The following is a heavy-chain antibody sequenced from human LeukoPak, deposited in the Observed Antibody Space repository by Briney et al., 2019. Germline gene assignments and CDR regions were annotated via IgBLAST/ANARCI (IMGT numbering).Heavy chain of an antibody. Sequence: PSETLSLTCTVSGGSIASYYWSWIRQFPGKGLEWIGYISYRGSTSYNPTLNSRVSISLDTSKNQLSLRLNSVTAADTAVYYCASIAAAEETWGQGTLVTVSS. V-gene: IGHV4-59*01. CDR1: GGSIASYY. J-gene: IGHJ5*02. CDR3: ASIAAAEET. CDR2: ISYRGST. D-gene: IGHD6-13*01.